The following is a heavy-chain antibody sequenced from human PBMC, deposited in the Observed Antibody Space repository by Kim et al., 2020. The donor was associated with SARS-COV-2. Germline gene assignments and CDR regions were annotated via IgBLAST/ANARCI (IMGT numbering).Heavy chain of an antibody. J-gene: IGHJ4*01. Sequence: SETLSLTCTVSCASISDYFWNWIRQTPEKGLEWIGYIYHSGATNYGPSLGSRVTLSIDTSKNQVSLYLTSVTTADTAVYYCAGGQLLHVSRFFSFDFWG. CDR1: CASISDYF. V-gene: IGHV4-59*01. CDR3: AGGQLLHVSRFFSFDF. D-gene: IGHD3-3*01. CDR2: IYHSGAT.